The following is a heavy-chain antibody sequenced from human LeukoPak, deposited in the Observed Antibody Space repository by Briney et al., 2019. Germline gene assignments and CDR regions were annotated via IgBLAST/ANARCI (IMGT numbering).Heavy chain of an antibody. J-gene: IGHJ4*02. D-gene: IGHD6-19*01. CDR3: ARNLYSSGWEPTDYFDY. V-gene: IGHV3-48*03. CDR2: ISSSGSTI. CDR1: GFTFSSYE. Sequence: GGSLRLSCAASGFTFSSYEMNWVRQAPGKGLEWVSYISSSGSTIYYADSVKGRFTISRDNAKNSLYLQMNSLRAEDTAVYYCARNLYSSGWEPTDYFDYWGQGTLVTVSS.